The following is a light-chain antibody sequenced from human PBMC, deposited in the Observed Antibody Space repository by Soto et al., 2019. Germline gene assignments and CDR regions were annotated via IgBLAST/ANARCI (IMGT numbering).Light chain of an antibody. CDR1: SSNIGSFYD. Sequence: SVLTQPPSVSGAPGQRVTIPCTGSSSNIGSFYDVHWYQQLPGTVPKLLIYSDNNRSSGVPDRFSGSKSGTAASLAITGLQAEDEADYYCQSYDNSLNHVVFGGGTKLTVL. CDR3: QSYDNSLNHVV. CDR2: SDN. V-gene: IGLV1-40*01. J-gene: IGLJ2*01.